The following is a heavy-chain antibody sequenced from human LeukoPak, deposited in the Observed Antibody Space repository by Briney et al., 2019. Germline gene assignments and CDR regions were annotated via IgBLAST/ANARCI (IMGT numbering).Heavy chain of an antibody. D-gene: IGHD6-13*01. Sequence: GGSLRLSCAASGFTFRDYNVNWVRQAPGKGLEWVSYITDSGSTTHYADSVNGRFTISRDNAKNSLYLQMNSLRAEDTALYYCARVIAAAGTNWFDPWGQGTLVTVSS. V-gene: IGHV3-11*01. CDR2: ITDSGSTT. CDR1: GFTFRDYN. J-gene: IGHJ5*02. CDR3: ARVIAAAGTNWFDP.